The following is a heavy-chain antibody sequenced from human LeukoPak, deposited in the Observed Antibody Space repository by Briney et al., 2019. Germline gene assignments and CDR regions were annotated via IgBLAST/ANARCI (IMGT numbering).Heavy chain of an antibody. CDR3: AKGDDSSGYYYRLRAFDI. CDR2: ISGSGGST. CDR1: GFTFSSYA. D-gene: IGHD3-22*01. V-gene: IGHV3-23*01. J-gene: IGHJ3*02. Sequence: PGGSLRLSCAASGFTFSSYAMSWVRQAPGKGLEWVSAISGSGGSTYYADSVKGRFTISRDNSKNTLYLQMNSLRAEDTAVYYCAKGDDSSGYYYRLRAFDIWGQGTMVTVSS.